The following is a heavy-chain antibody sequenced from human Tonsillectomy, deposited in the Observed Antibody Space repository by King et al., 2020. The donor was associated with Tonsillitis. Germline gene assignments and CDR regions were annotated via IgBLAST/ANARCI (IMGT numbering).Heavy chain of an antibody. J-gene: IGHJ4*02. V-gene: IGHV4-39*01. D-gene: IGHD1-26*01. Sequence: LQLQESGPGVVKPSETLSLTCTVSGGSISSGDNYWAWIRQPPGKGLEWIACMYYSGTIFYNPSLKSRITISGGTSENRFSLQLSSVTAADTAVYFCARYVSGSFDYWGQGALVTVSS. CDR2: MYYSGTI. CDR1: GGSISSGDNY. CDR3: ARYVSGSFDY.